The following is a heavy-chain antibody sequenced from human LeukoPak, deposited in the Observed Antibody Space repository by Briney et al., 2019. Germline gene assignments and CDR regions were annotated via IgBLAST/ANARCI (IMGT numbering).Heavy chain of an antibody. CDR3: ARSSSSWYSPIDY. D-gene: IGHD6-13*01. Sequence: SETLSLTCTVSGGSISSYYWSWIRQPPGKGLEWIGYIYYSGSTNYNPSLKSRVTISVDTSKNQFSLKLSSVTAADTAVYYCARSSSSWYSPIDYWGQGTLVTVSS. V-gene: IGHV4-59*08. CDR1: GGSISSYY. J-gene: IGHJ4*02. CDR2: IYYSGST.